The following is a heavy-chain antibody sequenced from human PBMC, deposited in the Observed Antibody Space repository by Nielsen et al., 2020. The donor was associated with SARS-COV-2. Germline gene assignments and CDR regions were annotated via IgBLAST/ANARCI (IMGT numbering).Heavy chain of an antibody. Sequence: SGPTLVKPTQTLTLTCTFSGFSLSTSGVGVGWIRQPPGKALEWLALIYWNDDKRYSPSLKSRLTITKDTSKNQVVLTMTNMDPVDTATYHCARIGGNYPNYYFDYWGQGTPVTVSS. V-gene: IGHV2-5*01. CDR2: IYWNDDK. D-gene: IGHD4-23*01. CDR1: GFSLSTSGVG. CDR3: ARIGGNYPNYYFDY. J-gene: IGHJ4*02.